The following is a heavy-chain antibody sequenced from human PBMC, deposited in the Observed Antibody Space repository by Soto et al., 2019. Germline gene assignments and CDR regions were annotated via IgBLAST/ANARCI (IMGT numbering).Heavy chain of an antibody. D-gene: IGHD3-16*02. Sequence: GGSLRLSCAASGFTFSSYAMSWVRQAPGKGLEWVSAISGSGGSTYYADSVKGRFTISRDNSKNTLYLQMNSLRAEDTAVYYCAKDYRYSSSSSRIMITFGGVIVIPDAFDIWGQGTMVTVSS. CDR2: ISGSGGST. V-gene: IGHV3-23*01. J-gene: IGHJ3*02. CDR3: AKDYRYSSSSSRIMITFGGVIVIPDAFDI. CDR1: GFTFSSYA.